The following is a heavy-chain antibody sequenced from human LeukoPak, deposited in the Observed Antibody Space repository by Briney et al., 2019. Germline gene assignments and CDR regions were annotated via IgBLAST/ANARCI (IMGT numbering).Heavy chain of an antibody. CDR1: GFTFDDYA. CDR3: AKDIKGDGYKSDAFDI. V-gene: IGHV3-9*01. J-gene: IGHJ3*02. CDR2: ISWDSGSI. D-gene: IGHD5-24*01. Sequence: GGSLRLSCAASGFTFDDYAIHWVRQAPGKGLEWVSGISWDSGSIDYADSVKGRFTISRDNAKNSLYLQMNSLRAEDTALYYCAKDIKGDGYKSDAFDIWGQGTMVTVSS.